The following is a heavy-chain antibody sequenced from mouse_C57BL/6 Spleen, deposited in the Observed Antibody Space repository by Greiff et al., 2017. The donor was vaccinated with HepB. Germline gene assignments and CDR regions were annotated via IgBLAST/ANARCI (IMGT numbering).Heavy chain of an antibody. D-gene: IGHD3-2*02. J-gene: IGHJ4*01. CDR2: INPSSGYT. Sequence: VQLQQSGAELARPGASVKMSCKASGYTFTSYTMHWVKQRPGQGLEWIGYINPSSGYTKYNQKFKDKATLTADKSSSTAYMQLSSLTSEDSAVYYCAAQATDAMDYWGQGTSVTVSS. CDR1: GYTFTSYT. CDR3: AAQATDAMDY. V-gene: IGHV1-4*01.